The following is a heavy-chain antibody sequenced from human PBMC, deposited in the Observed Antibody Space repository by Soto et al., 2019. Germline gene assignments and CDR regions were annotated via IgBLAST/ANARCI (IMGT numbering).Heavy chain of an antibody. CDR3: ARHWGTGFYQLDS. J-gene: IGHJ4*02. D-gene: IGHD2-2*01. V-gene: IGHV4-38-2*01. CDR2: IYHSGST. CDR1: GYSISTGFN. Sequence: SETLSLTCAVSGYSISTGFNWAWIRQPPGKGLEWIGSIYHSGSTYYNLSLKSRVTISSDASKNQISLKLSSVTAADTALYYCARHWGTGFYQLDSWGQGTLVTVSS.